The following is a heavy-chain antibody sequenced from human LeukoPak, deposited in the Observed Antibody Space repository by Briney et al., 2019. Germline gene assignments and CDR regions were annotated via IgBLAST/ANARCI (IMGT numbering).Heavy chain of an antibody. CDR2: INPNSGGT. V-gene: IGHV1-2*02. CDR1: GYTFTGYY. J-gene: IGHJ5*02. CDR3: ARTNYGDYWFDP. D-gene: IGHD4-17*01. Sequence: VSVKVSCKASGYTFTGYYMHWVRQAPGQGLEWMGWINPNSGGTNYAQKFQGRVTVTRDTSISTAYMELSRLRSDDTAVYYCARTNYGDYWFDPWGQGTLVTVSS.